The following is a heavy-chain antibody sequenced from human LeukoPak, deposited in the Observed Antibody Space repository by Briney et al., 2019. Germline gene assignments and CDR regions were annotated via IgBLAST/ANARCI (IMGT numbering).Heavy chain of an antibody. CDR1: GGSISSGDKY. CDR3: ARVTRWAGLDF. J-gene: IGHJ4*02. Sequence: SETLSLTCNVSGGSISSGDKYWSWIRQPPGKGLEWIGYIYYSGSTYYNPPLKSRLTISVDTSENQFSLHLTSVTAADTAVYFCARVTRWAGLDFWGQGTLVTVSS. CDR2: IYYSGST. D-gene: IGHD2-21*02. V-gene: IGHV4-30-4*01.